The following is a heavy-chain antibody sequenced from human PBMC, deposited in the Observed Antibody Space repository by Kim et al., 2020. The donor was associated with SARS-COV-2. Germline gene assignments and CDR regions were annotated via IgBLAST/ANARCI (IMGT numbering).Heavy chain of an antibody. Sequence: GGSLRLSCAASGFTFDDYAMHWVRQAPGKGLEWVSLISGDGGSTYYADSVKGRFTISRDNSKNSLYLQMNSLRTEDTALYYCAKDITPSSARYSSSWNYWGQGTLVTVSS. D-gene: IGHD6-13*01. CDR2: ISGDGGST. J-gene: IGHJ4*02. V-gene: IGHV3-43*02. CDR1: GFTFDDYA. CDR3: AKDITPSSARYSSSWNY.